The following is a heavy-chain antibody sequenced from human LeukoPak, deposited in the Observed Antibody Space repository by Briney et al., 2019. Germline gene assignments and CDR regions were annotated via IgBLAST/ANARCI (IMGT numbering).Heavy chain of an antibody. J-gene: IGHJ6*02. V-gene: IGHV4-34*01. D-gene: IGHD2-2*01. CDR3: ARGPTYCSSTSCYHPYYYGMDV. Sequence: PSETLSLTCAVYGGSISGYYWSWIRQPPGKGLEWIGEINHSGSTNYNPSLKSRVTISVDTSKNQFSLKLSSVTAADTAVYYCARGPTYCSSTSCYHPYYYGMDVWGQGTTVTVSS. CDR1: GGSISGYY. CDR2: INHSGST.